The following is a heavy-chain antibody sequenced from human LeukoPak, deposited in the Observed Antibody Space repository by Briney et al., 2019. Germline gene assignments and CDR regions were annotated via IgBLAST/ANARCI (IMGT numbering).Heavy chain of an antibody. D-gene: IGHD3-10*01. J-gene: IGHJ4*02. CDR3: ATEGKMVRGVYTDY. CDR1: GYTLTELS. Sequence: ASVKVSCKVSGYTLTELSMHWVRQAPGKGLEWMGRFDPGDGETIYAQKFQGRVTMTADTSTDTVYMELSSLRSEDTAVYYCATEGKMVRGVYTDYWGQGTLVTVSS. V-gene: IGHV1-24*01. CDR2: FDPGDGET.